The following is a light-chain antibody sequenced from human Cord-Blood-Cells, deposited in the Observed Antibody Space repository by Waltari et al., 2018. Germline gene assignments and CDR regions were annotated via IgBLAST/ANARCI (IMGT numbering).Light chain of an antibody. Sequence: QSALTQPASVSGSPGQSITISCTGTSSDVGGYNYVSWYQQHPGKAPKLMIYDVSKRPSGVSNRLPGSKAGNTASLTISGLQAEDGADYYCSSYTSSSTVFGGGTKLTVL. CDR1: SSDVGGYNY. J-gene: IGLJ2*01. V-gene: IGLV2-14*01. CDR2: DVS. CDR3: SSYTSSSTV.